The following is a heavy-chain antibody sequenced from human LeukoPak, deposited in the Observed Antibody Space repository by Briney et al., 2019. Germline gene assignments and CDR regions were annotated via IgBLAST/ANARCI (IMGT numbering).Heavy chain of an antibody. D-gene: IGHD1-1*01. CDR2: IYSSGST. V-gene: IGHV4-30-4*01. J-gene: IGHJ4*02. CDR3: ARDFRGGTGGLDY. CDR1: NDSINSGDYY. Sequence: KPSETLSLTCTVSNDSINSGDYYWSWIRQPPGKGLEWIGYIYSSGSTYYNPSLQSRLTISLDTSKNQFSLNLNSVTAADTAVYYCARDFRGGTGGLDYWGQGTLVTVSS.